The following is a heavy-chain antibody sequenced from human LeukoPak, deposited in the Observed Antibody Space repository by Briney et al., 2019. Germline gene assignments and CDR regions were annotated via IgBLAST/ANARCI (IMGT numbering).Heavy chain of an antibody. CDR1: GFTFSTYS. Sequence: GGSLRLSCAASGFTFSTYSMNWVRQAPGKGLEWVSSISSYSNYINYADSVKGRFTISRDNAKNSLYLQLNSLRAEDTAVYYCARSRTTVTKDALDYWGQGTLVTVSS. CDR2: ISSYSNYI. V-gene: IGHV3-21*01. CDR3: ARSRTTVTKDALDY. D-gene: IGHD4-17*01. J-gene: IGHJ4*02.